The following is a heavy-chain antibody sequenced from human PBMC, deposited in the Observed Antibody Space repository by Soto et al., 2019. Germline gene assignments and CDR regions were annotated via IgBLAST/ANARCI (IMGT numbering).Heavy chain of an antibody. V-gene: IGHV3-23*01. D-gene: IGHD6-6*01. CDR1: GFTFSIYA. CDR3: AKGGRGSSGLDFDY. Sequence: EVQLLESGGGLVQPGGSLRLSCAASGFTFSIYAMSWVRQAPGKGLEWVSTISGSGGDIYYADSVKGRFIISRDNPKYTLSLQMDSVRDADTAVYYCAKGGRGSSGLDFDYWGQGTLVTVSS. J-gene: IGHJ4*02. CDR2: ISGSGGDI.